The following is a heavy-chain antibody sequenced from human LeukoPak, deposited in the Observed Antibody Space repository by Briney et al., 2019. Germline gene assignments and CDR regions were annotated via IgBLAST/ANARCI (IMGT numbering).Heavy chain of an antibody. CDR3: ARSRMTTLPGFDY. Sequence: ASVKVSCKSSGYGFIDYYIHWVRQAPGQGLXXXXXINPNSGATNSAQNLQGRVTLTRDKSMSTAYLDLSGLTFDDTAVYYCARSRMTTLPGFDYWGQGTLVTVSS. CDR2: INPNSGAT. J-gene: IGHJ4*02. V-gene: IGHV1-2*02. CDR1: GYGFIDYY. D-gene: IGHD1-1*01.